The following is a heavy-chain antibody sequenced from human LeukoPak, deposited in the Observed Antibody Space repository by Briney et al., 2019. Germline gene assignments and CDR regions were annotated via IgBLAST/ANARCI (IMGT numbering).Heavy chain of an antibody. V-gene: IGHV4-30-2*01. CDR1: GGSISSGGYS. CDR2: IYHSGST. J-gene: IGHJ4*02. D-gene: IGHD2-2*01. Sequence: SQTLSLTCAVSGGSISSGGYSWSWIRQPPGQGLEWIGYIYHSGSTYYNPSLKSRVTISVDRSKNHFSLKLSSVTAADTAVYYCAGVRLVVNSFDYWGQGTLVTVSS. CDR3: AGVRLVVNSFDY.